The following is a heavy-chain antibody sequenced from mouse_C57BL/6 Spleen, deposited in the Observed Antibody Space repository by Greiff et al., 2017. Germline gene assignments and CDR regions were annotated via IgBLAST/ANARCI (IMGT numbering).Heavy chain of an antibody. CDR1: GYTFTSYW. D-gene: IGHD2-5*01. CDR2: INPSNGGT. CDR3: AREYIYYSKGDWYFGV. Sequence: QVQLQQSGTELVKPGASVKLSCKASGYTFTSYWMHWVKQRPGQGLEWIGNINPSNGGTNYNEKFQSKATLTVDKSSSTAYMPLSSLTSEDSAVYYCAREYIYYSKGDWYFGVWGTGTTVTVSS. V-gene: IGHV1-53*01. J-gene: IGHJ1*03.